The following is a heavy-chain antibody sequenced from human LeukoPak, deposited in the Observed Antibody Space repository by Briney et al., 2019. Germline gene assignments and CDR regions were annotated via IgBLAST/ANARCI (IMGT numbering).Heavy chain of an antibody. D-gene: IGHD3-22*01. Sequence: SETLSLTCTVSGGSISSSSYYWSWIRQPAGKGLEWIGRIYTSGTTKYNPSLKSRVTISVDTSKNQFSLRLTSVTAADTAVYYCARLTRQYYYDGSGGYPDYYYYYMDAWGKGTTVTVSS. V-gene: IGHV4-61*02. CDR2: IYTSGTT. J-gene: IGHJ6*03. CDR1: GGSISSSSYY. CDR3: ARLTRQYYYDGSGGYPDYYYYYMDA.